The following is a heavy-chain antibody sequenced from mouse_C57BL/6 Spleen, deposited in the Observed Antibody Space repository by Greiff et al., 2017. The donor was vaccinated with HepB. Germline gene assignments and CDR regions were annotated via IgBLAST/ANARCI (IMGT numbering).Heavy chain of an antibody. CDR3: ARERVITTVVATRNFDV. V-gene: IGHV1-81*01. D-gene: IGHD1-1*01. Sequence: QVQLQQSGAELARPGASVKLSCKASGYTFTSYGISWVKQRTGKGLEWIGEIYPRSGNTYYNEKFKGKATLTADKSSSTAYMELRSLTSEDSAVYFGARERVITTVVATRNFDVWGTGTTVTVSS. J-gene: IGHJ1*03. CDR2: IYPRSGNT. CDR1: GYTFTSYG.